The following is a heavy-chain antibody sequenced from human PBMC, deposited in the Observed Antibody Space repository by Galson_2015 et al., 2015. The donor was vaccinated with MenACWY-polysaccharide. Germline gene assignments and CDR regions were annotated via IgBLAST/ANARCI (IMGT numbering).Heavy chain of an antibody. V-gene: IGHV3-33*01. CDR2: IWHGGDHK. J-gene: IGHJ4*02. Sequence: SLRLSCAASGFTFSNYGMHWVRQAPGKGLEWVAVIWHGGDHKYYAESVKGRFSISRDNSKNTLYLQMNSLRVEDMAVYFCGRDISSKWYDYWGQGTLVTVSS. CDR1: GFTFSNYG. CDR3: GRDISSKWYDY. D-gene: IGHD6-13*01.